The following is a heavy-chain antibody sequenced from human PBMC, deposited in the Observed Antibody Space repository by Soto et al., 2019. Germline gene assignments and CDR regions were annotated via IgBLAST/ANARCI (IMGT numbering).Heavy chain of an antibody. CDR2: ISYDGGNK. Sequence: QVQLVESGGGVVQPGRSLRLSCAASGFTFSTYDMHWVRQAPGKGLEWVAVISYDGGNKYYADSVKGRFTISRDNSKNTLFLLINSLRAEDTAVYYCAKPTVTTILAFDFWGQGTLVTVSS. CDR3: AKPTVTTILAFDF. D-gene: IGHD4-4*01. CDR1: GFTFSTYD. V-gene: IGHV3-30*18. J-gene: IGHJ4*02.